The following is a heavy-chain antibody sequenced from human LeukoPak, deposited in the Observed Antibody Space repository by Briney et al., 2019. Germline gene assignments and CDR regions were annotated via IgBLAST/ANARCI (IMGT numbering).Heavy chain of an antibody. CDR3: ARGTVTAPDY. V-gene: IGHV3-53*01. D-gene: IGHD2-21*02. CDR1: GFTFTTFW. CDR2: IYSGGNT. J-gene: IGHJ4*02. Sequence: GGSLRLSCAASGFTFTTFWMNWVRQVPGKGLEWVSIIYSGGNTYYADSVKGRFTISRDNSKNTLYLQMNRLRPEDTAVYYCARGTVTAPDYWGQGTLVTVSS.